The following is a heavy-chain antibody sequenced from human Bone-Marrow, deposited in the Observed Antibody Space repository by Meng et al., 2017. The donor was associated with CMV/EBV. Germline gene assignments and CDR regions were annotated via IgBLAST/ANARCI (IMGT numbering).Heavy chain of an antibody. CDR1: GFTFSDYY. CDR2: IYYSGST. D-gene: IGHD6-13*01. CDR3: ARSGAAGVRNWFDP. J-gene: IGHJ5*02. Sequence: ESLKISCAASGFTFSDYYMGWIRQPPGKGLEWIGSIYYSGSTYYNPSLKSRVTISVDTSKNQFSLKLSSVTAADTAVYYCARSGAAGVRNWFDPWGQGTLVTVSS. V-gene: IGHV4-38-2*01.